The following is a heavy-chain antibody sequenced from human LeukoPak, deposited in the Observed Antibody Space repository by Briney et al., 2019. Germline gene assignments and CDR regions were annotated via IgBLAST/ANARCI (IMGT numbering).Heavy chain of an antibody. Sequence: SVKVSCKASGGTFSSYAISWVRQAPGQGLEWMGRIIPIFGTANYAQKFQGRVTITTDESTGTAYMELSSLRSEETAVYYCARDSPHSSGGSIGVYWGQETQVTVSS. CDR3: ARDSPHSSGGSIGVY. V-gene: IGHV1-69*05. D-gene: IGHD6-19*01. CDR1: GGTFSSYA. CDR2: IIPIFGTA. J-gene: IGHJ4*02.